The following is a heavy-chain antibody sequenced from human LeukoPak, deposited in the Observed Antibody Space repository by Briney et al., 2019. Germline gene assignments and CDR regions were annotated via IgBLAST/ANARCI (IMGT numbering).Heavy chain of an antibody. CDR3: ARSAGGYGSGSYSD. CDR1: GYSFTSYW. D-gene: IGHD3-10*01. V-gene: IGHV5-51*01. CDR2: IHPGGSDT. J-gene: IGHJ4*02. Sequence: GESLKISCKGSGYSFTSYWIGWVRQMPGKGLEWMGIIHPGGSDTRYSPSFPGQATISADKSISTAHLQWSSLKASDTAMYYCARSAGGYGSGSYSDWGQGTLVTVPS.